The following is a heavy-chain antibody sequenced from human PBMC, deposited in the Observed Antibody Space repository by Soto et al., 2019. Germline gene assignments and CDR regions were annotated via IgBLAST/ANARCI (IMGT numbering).Heavy chain of an antibody. CDR3: ARADSYFDWLPDYYMDV. J-gene: IGHJ6*03. CDR2: INPSGGST. Sequence: ASVKVSCKASGYIFTNHYIHWVRQAPGQGLEWMGIINPSGGSTNYLQKFQGRITMTRGTSTSTVYMELSSLRSEDTAVYFCARADSYFDWLPDYYMDVWGKGTTVTVSS. CDR1: GYIFTNHY. D-gene: IGHD3-9*01. V-gene: IGHV1-46*01.